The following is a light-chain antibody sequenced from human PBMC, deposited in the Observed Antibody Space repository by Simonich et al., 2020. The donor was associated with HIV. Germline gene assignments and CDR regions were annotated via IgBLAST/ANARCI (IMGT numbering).Light chain of an antibody. V-gene: IGKV1-5*03. Sequence: DIQMTQSPSTLSASVGDRVTITCLASQSISSWLARYQQKPGKAPKLLIYKASSLESGVPSRFSGSGFGTEFTLTISSLQPDDFATYYCQQYNSYSWTFGQGTKVEIK. CDR2: KAS. CDR3: QQYNSYSWT. J-gene: IGKJ1*01. CDR1: QSISSW.